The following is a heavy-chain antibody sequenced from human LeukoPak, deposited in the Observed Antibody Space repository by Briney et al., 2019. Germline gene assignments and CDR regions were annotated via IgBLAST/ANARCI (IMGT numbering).Heavy chain of an antibody. V-gene: IGHV3-48*01. Sequence: EGSLRLSCAASGFTFSSYSMNWVRQAPGKGLEWVSYISSSSSTIYYADSVKGRFTISRDNAKNSLYLQMNSLRAEDTAVYYCARDLGFWEYYDSSGYFDYWGQGTLVTVSS. CDR1: GFTFSSYS. CDR3: ARDLGFWEYYDSSGYFDY. D-gene: IGHD3-22*01. J-gene: IGHJ4*02. CDR2: ISSSSSTI.